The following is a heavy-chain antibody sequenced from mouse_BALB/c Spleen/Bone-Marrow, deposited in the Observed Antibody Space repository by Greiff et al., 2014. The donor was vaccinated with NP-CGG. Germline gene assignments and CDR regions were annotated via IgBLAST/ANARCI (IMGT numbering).Heavy chain of an antibody. CDR1: GYTFTDFN. V-gene: IGHV1S29*02. Sequence: VQLQQSRPELVKPGASVKISCKASGYTFTDFNMHWVKQSHGKSLEWIGFISPYIGGTGYNQKFKSKATLTVDSSSSTAYMELRSLTSEDSAVYYCARGRRYDGPYFDYWGQGTTLTVSS. CDR3: ARGRRYDGPYFDY. J-gene: IGHJ2*01. CDR2: ISPYIGGT. D-gene: IGHD2-14*01.